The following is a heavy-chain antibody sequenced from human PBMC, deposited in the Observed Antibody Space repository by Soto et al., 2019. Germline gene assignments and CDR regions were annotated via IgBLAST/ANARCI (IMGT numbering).Heavy chain of an antibody. Sequence: EVQLVESGGGLVQPGRSLRPSCAASGFTFDDYAMHWVRQAPGKGLEWVSGISWNSGSIGYADSVKGRFTISRDNAKNSLYLQMNSLRAEDTALYYCAKSPYSSSYAFDIWGQGTMVTVSS. CDR2: ISWNSGSI. CDR3: AKSPYSSSYAFDI. CDR1: GFTFDDYA. V-gene: IGHV3-9*01. J-gene: IGHJ3*02. D-gene: IGHD6-6*01.